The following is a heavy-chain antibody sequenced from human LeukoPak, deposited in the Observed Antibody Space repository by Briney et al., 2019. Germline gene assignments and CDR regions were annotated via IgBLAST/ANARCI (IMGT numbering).Heavy chain of an antibody. CDR1: GYTLSELS. J-gene: IGHJ3*02. CDR3: AISPPEMDAFDI. Sequence: GASVKVSCKVSGYTLSELSMHWVRQAPGKGLEWMGRFDPEDGETIYAQKFQGRVTMTEDTSTDTGYMAVSSLRSEDTAVYYCAISPPEMDAFDIWGQGTMVTVSS. V-gene: IGHV1-24*01. CDR2: FDPEDGET.